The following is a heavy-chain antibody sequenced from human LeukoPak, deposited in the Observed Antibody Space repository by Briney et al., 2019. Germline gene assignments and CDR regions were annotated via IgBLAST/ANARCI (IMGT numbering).Heavy chain of an antibody. CDR3: ARGEVKQQLYGGWFDP. J-gene: IGHJ5*02. CDR1: GGSISSYY. Sequence: SETLSLTCTVSGGSISSYYWSWIRQPPGKGLEWIGEINHSGSTNYNPSLKSRVTISVDTSKNQFSLKLSSVTAADTAVYYCARGEVKQQLYGGWFDPWGQGTLVTVSS. CDR2: INHSGST. D-gene: IGHD6-13*01. V-gene: IGHV4-34*01.